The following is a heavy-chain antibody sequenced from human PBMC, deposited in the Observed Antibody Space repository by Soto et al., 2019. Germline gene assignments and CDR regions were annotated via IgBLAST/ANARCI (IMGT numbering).Heavy chain of an antibody. CDR3: ARVLRGWFDP. CDR2: ISHSGIT. Sequence: SETLSLTXAVSGGSIISANWWTWVRQPPGGGLEWIGEISHSGITNYKASLKSRVTMSVDKTKNDVSLKPTSVTAADTAVYYCARVLRGWFDPWGQGTPVTVSS. J-gene: IGHJ5*02. V-gene: IGHV4-4*02. CDR1: GGSIISANW.